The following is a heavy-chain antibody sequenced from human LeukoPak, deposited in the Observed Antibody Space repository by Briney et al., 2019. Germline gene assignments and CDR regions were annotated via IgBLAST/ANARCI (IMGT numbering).Heavy chain of an antibody. CDR2: ISGGSAST. J-gene: IGHJ4*02. Sequence: GSLRLSCAGSGFTFANYAMSWVRQAPGKGLEWVSSISGGSASTFYADSVEGRFTISRDNSKNTLYLQMNSLRAEDTAVYYCAEIYDILKGWGQGTLVTVSS. CDR1: GFTFANYA. D-gene: IGHD3-9*01. V-gene: IGHV3-23*01. CDR3: AEIYDILKG.